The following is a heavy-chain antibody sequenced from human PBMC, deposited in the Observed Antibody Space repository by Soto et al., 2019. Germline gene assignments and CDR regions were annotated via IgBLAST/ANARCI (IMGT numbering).Heavy chain of an antibody. J-gene: IGHJ4*02. CDR2: IYHSGST. CDR3: ARAYRDYGGPRYFDY. Sequence: SETLSLTCAVSGYSISSGYYWGWIRQPPGKGLEWIGSIYHSGSTYYNPSLKSRVTIPVDTSKNQFSLKLSSVTAADTAVYYCARAYRDYGGPRYFDYWGQGTLVTVS. D-gene: IGHD4-17*01. V-gene: IGHV4-38-2*01. CDR1: GYSISSGYY.